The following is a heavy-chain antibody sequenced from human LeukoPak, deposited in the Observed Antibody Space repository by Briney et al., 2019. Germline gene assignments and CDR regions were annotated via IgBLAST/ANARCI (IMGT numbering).Heavy chain of an antibody. V-gene: IGHV3-23*01. J-gene: IGHJ6*04. Sequence: GGSLRLSCAASGFTFSSYAMSWVRQAPGKGLEWVSAISGSGGSTYYADSVKGRFTISRDNSKNTLYLQMNSLSAEDTAVYYCAKDAGYCSSTSCPDYYYYGMDVWGKGTTVTVSS. CDR2: ISGSGGST. D-gene: IGHD2-2*01. CDR3: AKDAGYCSSTSCPDYYYYGMDV. CDR1: GFTFSSYA.